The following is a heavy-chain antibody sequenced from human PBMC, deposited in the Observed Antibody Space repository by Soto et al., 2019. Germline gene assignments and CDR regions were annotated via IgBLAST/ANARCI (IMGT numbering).Heavy chain of an antibody. CDR1: GFTLNYYA. CDR2: ITSTGDT. CDR3: AKEIAASATLWLDP. V-gene: IGHV3-23*01. Sequence: GGSLRLSCAASGFTLNYYAINWVRQAPGKGLEWVSAITSTGDTYYVDSVKGRFTISRDNSKNTLYLQMNSLRAEDTAVYYCAKEIAASATLWLDPWGQGTLVTXSS. D-gene: IGHD6-13*01. J-gene: IGHJ5*02.